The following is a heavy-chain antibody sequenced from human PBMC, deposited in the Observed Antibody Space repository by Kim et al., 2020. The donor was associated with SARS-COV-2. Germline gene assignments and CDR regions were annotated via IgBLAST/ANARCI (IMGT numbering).Heavy chain of an antibody. CDR3: ARGYGDYVGWVY. D-gene: IGHD4-17*01. CDR1: GFTFSSYS. CDR2: ISSSSSYI. V-gene: IGHV3-21*01. Sequence: GGSLRLSCAASGFTFSSYSMNWVRQAPGKGLEWVSSISSSSSYIYYADSVKGRFTISRDNAKNSLYLQMNSLRAEDTAVYYCARGYGDYVGWVYWGQGTLVTVSS. J-gene: IGHJ4*02.